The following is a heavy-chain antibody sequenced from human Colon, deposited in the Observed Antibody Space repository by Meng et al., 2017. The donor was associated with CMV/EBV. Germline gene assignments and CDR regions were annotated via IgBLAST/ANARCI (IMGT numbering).Heavy chain of an antibody. V-gene: IGHV4-34*01. CDR1: GVSFSEYY. CDR3: AGGSYQAWELLHY. D-gene: IGHD1-26*01. J-gene: IGHJ4*02. CDR2: IRHSGSTSY. Sequence: VQLQQSAAGLLKPSETLSLAWAVYGVSFSEYYWSLLRHPPGRGLEWIGEIRHSGSTSYSYNSSLKSRVTISIDTSKNQFSLELTSVTAADTAVYYCAGGSYQAWELLHYWGQGTLVTVSS.